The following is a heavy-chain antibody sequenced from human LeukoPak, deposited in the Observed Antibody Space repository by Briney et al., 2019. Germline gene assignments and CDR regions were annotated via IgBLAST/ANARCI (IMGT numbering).Heavy chain of an antibody. CDR1: GFTFSSYA. Sequence: GGSLRLSCAASGFTFSSYAMHWVRQAPGKGLEYVSAISSNGGSTYYANSVKGRFTISRDNSKNTLYLQMNSLRAEDTAVYYCAKKGGYSYGDPFDYWGQGTLVTVSS. D-gene: IGHD5-18*01. CDR3: AKKGGYSYGDPFDY. J-gene: IGHJ4*02. CDR2: ISSNGGST. V-gene: IGHV3-64*01.